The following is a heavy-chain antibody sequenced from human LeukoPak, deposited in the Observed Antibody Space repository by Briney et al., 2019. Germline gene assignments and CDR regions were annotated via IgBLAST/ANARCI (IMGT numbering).Heavy chain of an antibody. D-gene: IGHD4-17*01. CDR3: AAVSTKTYYYGLDV. CDR2: IFSNDNT. CDR1: GFTVTNNY. J-gene: IGHJ6*02. V-gene: IGHV3-53*01. Sequence: GGSLRLSCAASGFTVTNNYMCWVRQASGKGLEWVSVIFSNDNTYHADSVKGRFAISRDTSKNTLYLQMNSLRAEDTAAYYCAAVSTKTYYYGLDVWGQGTTVTVSS.